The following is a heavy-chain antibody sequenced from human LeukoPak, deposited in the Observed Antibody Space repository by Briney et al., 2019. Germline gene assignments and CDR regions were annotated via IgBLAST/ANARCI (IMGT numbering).Heavy chain of an antibody. CDR2: IRQDGSKK. V-gene: IGHV3-7*01. Sequence: PGGSLRLSCAASGFTFSSYWMSWVRQAPGKGLEWVGNIRQDGSKKSYGDSVKGRFTISRDNAKNSLYRQMNSLRAEDTAVYYCARALVGITMVRGVIGYFVYWGQGTLVTVSS. D-gene: IGHD3-10*01. CDR1: GFTFSSYW. CDR3: ARALVGITMVRGVIGYFVY. J-gene: IGHJ4*02.